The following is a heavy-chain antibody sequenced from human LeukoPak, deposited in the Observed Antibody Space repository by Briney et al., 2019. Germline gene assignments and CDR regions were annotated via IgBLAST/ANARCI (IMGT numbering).Heavy chain of an antibody. CDR2: ISWDGGST. D-gene: IGHD3-3*01. J-gene: IGHJ6*03. CDR3: AKDSFPKITIFGVVTPDYYYYMDV. Sequence: SGGSLRLSCAASGFTFDDYAMHWVRQAPGKGLEWVSLISWDGGSTYYADSVKGRFTIYRDNSKNSLYLQMNSLRAEDTALYYCAKDSFPKITIFGVVTPDYYYYMDVWGKGTTVTVSS. V-gene: IGHV3-43D*03. CDR1: GFTFDDYA.